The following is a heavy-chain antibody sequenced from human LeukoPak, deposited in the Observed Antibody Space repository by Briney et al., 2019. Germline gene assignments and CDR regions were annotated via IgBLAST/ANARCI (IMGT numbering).Heavy chain of an antibody. D-gene: IGHD2-2*01. CDR2: INSDGSST. J-gene: IGHJ6*03. V-gene: IGHV3-74*01. Sequence: GGSLRLSCAASGFTFSSYWMHWVRQAPGKGLVWVSRINSDGSSTSYADSVKGRFTISRDNAKNTLYLQMNSLRAEDTAVYYCARGGVPAANYDYYYMDVWGKGTTVTVSS. CDR1: GFTFSSYW. CDR3: ARGGVPAANYDYYYMDV.